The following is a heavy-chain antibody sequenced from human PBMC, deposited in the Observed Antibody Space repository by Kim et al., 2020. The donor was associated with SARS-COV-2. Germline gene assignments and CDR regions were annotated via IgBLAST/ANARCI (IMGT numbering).Heavy chain of an antibody. Sequence: SETLSLTCTFSGGSISSGGYYWSWIRQHPGKGLEWIGYIYYSGSTYYNPSLKSRVTISVDTSKNQFSLKLSSVTAADTAVYYCARDGVRRWAGGMDVWGQGTTVTVSS. CDR3: ARDGVRRWAGGMDV. D-gene: IGHD2-15*01. CDR2: IYYSGST. CDR1: GGSISSGGYY. V-gene: IGHV4-31*03. J-gene: IGHJ6*02.